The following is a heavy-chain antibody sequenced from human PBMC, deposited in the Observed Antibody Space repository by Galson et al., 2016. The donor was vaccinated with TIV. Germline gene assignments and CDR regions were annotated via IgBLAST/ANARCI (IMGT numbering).Heavy chain of an antibody. D-gene: IGHD6-25*01. CDR3: AKDRGYFEGFDH. V-gene: IGHV3-23*01. CDR2: LSGGATNT. J-gene: IGHJ4*02. CDR1: GFRFNEYE. Sequence: SLRLSCAASGFRFNEYEMSWVCQAPGKGLEWVSALSGGATNTYYSDSVKGRFTISRDNSQNKVFLEMDSLRVDDTAVYYCAKDRGYFEGFDHWGPGTLVTVSS.